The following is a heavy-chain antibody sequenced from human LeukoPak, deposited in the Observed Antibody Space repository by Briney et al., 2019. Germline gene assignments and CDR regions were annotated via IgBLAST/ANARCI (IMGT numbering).Heavy chain of an antibody. D-gene: IGHD3-22*01. Sequence: ASVKVSCKASGYTFTSYYMHWVRQAPGQGLEWMGIINPSGGSTSYAQKFQGRVTTTRDMSTSTVYMELSSLRSEDTAVYYCAREYYYDSSGYHDSGYFDYWGQGTLVTVSS. J-gene: IGHJ4*02. V-gene: IGHV1-46*01. CDR2: INPSGGST. CDR1: GYTFTSYY. CDR3: AREYYYDSSGYHDSGYFDY.